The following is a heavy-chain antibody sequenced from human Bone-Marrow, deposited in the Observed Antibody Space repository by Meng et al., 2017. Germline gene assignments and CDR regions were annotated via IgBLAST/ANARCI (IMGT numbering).Heavy chain of an antibody. J-gene: IGHJ4*02. CDR1: GGSFSGYY. D-gene: IGHD3-9*01. V-gene: IGHV4-59*01. Sequence: SETLSLTCAVYGGSFSGYYWSWIRQPPGKGLEWIGYIYYSGSTNYNPSLKSRVTISVDTSKNQFSLKLSSVTAADTAVYYCARLRTYYDILTGQFTQYYFDYWGQGTLVTVSS. CDR3: ARLRTYYDILTGQFTQYYFDY. CDR2: IYYSGST.